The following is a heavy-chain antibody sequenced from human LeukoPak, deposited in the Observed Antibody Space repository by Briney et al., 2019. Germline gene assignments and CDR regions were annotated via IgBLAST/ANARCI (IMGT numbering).Heavy chain of an antibody. CDR2: ISSSSSYI. V-gene: IGHV3-21*01. Sequence: PGGSLRLSCAASGFTFSSYSMTWVRQAPGKGLEWVSSISSSSSYIYYADSVKGRFTISRDNGKNSLYLQMNSLRAEDTAVYYCARDRHGTYDYWGQGTLVTVSS. CDR1: GFTFSSYS. CDR3: ARDRHGTYDY. J-gene: IGHJ4*02. D-gene: IGHD5-24*01.